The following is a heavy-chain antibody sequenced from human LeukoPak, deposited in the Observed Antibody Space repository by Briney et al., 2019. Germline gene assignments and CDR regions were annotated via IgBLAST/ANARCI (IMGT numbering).Heavy chain of an antibody. J-gene: IGHJ4*02. CDR1: GFTFGDYV. CDR2: ISGSGSTK. V-gene: IGHV3-11*01. D-gene: IGHD6-13*01. CDR3: ARVGSIAAAGTPDY. Sequence: PGGSLRLSCTTSGFTFGDYVMTWVRQAPGKGLEWVSHISGSGSTKIYADSVKGRFTISRDNAENSLYLQVNSLRAEDTAVYYCARVGSIAAAGTPDYWGQGTLVTVSS.